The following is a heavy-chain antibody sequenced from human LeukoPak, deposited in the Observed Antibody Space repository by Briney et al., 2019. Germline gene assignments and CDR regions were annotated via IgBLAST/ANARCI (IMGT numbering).Heavy chain of an antibody. J-gene: IGHJ6*03. CDR3: ARALRTYYDFWSGYYTPPYYYYYMDV. Sequence: ASVTVSCKASGYTFTSYDINWVRQAPGQGLEWMGWMNPNSGNTGYAQKFQGRVTMTRNTSISTAYMELSSLRSEDTAVYYCARALRTYYDFWSGYYTPPYYYYYMDVWGKGTTVTVSS. V-gene: IGHV1-8*01. D-gene: IGHD3-3*01. CDR2: MNPNSGNT. CDR1: GYTFTSYD.